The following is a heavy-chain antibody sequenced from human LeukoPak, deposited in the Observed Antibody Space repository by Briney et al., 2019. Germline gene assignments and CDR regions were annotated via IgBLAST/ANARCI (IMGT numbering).Heavy chain of an antibody. D-gene: IGHD3-9*01. V-gene: IGHV4-59*10. CDR1: GFTFSSYG. Sequence: GSLRLSCAASGFTFSSYGMSWVRQAPGKGLEWIGRIYTSGSTNYNPSLKSRVTMSVDTSKNQFSLKLISVTAADTAVYYCARVVKDILSGSTPGLPDSWGQGTLVTVSS. CDR3: ARVVKDILSGSTPGLPDS. J-gene: IGHJ4*02. CDR2: IYTSGST.